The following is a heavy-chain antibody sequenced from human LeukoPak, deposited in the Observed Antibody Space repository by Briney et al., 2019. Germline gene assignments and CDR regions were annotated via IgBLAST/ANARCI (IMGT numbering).Heavy chain of an antibody. D-gene: IGHD6-6*01. V-gene: IGHV4-34*01. CDR2: INHSGST. J-gene: IGHJ4*02. Sequence: SETLSLTCAVYGRSFSGYYWSWIRQPPGKGLEWIGEINHSGSTNYNPSLESRVTISVDTSKNQFSLKLSSVTAADTAVYYCARSVAARRGFDYWGQGTLVTVSS. CDR3: ARSVAARRGFDY. CDR1: GRSFSGYY.